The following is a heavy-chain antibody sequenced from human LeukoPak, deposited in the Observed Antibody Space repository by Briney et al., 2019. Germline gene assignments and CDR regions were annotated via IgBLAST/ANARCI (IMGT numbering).Heavy chain of an antibody. Sequence: GGSLRLSCAASGFTVSSNYMGWVRQAPGKGLEWVSVIYSGGSTYYADSVKGRFTISRDNSKNTLYLQMNSLRAEDTAVYYCARDLTGYSSSWYYYYYGMDVWGQGTTVTVSS. D-gene: IGHD6-13*01. CDR3: ARDLTGYSSSWYYYYYGMDV. CDR1: GFTVSSNY. CDR2: IYSGGST. J-gene: IGHJ6*02. V-gene: IGHV3-66*01.